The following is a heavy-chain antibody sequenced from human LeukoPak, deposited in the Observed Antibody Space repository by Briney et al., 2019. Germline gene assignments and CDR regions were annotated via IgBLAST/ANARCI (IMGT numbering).Heavy chain of an antibody. Sequence: GGSLRLSCAASGFTFNTYSMNWVRQAPGKGLEWVSYIGSSGSTIYYADSVRGRFTISRDNAKNSLYPQMNSLRAEDTAVYYCARDRYVGATTAGDSDSWGQGTLVTVSS. CDR2: IGSSGSTI. V-gene: IGHV3-48*04. J-gene: IGHJ4*02. CDR1: GFTFNTYS. CDR3: ARDRYVGATTAGDSDS. D-gene: IGHD1-26*01.